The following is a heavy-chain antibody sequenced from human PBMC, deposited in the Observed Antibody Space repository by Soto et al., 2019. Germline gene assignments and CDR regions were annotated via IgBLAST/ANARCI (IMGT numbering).Heavy chain of an antibody. J-gene: IGHJ5*02. D-gene: IGHD2-8*01. CDR2: IYYSGST. CDR1: GGSISSYY. Sequence: SETLSLTCTVSGGSISSYYWSWIRQPPGKGLEWIGYIYYSGSTNYNPSLKSRVTISVDTSKNQFSLKLSSVTAADTAVYYCARTDCTNGVCYFDPWGQGTLVTVS. V-gene: IGHV4-59*01. CDR3: ARTDCTNGVCYFDP.